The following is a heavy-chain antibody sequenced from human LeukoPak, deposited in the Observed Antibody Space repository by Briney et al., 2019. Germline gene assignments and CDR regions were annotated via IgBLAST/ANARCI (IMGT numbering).Heavy chain of an antibody. J-gene: IGHJ3*02. CDR1: GFTFSSYA. Sequence: PGGSLRLSCAASGFTFSSYAMSWVRQAPGKGLEWVSAISGSGGSTYYADSVKGRFTISRDNSKNTLYLQMNSLRAEDTAVYYCVKRDLGLDAFDIWGQGTMVTVSS. CDR3: VKRDLGLDAFDI. CDR2: ISGSGGST. V-gene: IGHV3-23*01. D-gene: IGHD3-10*01.